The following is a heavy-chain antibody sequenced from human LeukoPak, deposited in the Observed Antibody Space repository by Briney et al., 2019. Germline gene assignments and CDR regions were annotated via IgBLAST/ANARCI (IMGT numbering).Heavy chain of an antibody. CDR1: GGSISSSNYY. V-gene: IGHV4-39*02. CDR3: ARLVAVAGVFDY. D-gene: IGHD6-19*01. CDR2: IYYSGST. J-gene: IGHJ4*02. Sequence: SETLSLTCTVSGGSISSSNYYWGWIRQPPGKWLEWIGNIYYSGSTYYNPSLKSRVTISVDTSKNHFSLKLSSVTAADTAVYYCARLVAVAGVFDYWGQGTLVTVSS.